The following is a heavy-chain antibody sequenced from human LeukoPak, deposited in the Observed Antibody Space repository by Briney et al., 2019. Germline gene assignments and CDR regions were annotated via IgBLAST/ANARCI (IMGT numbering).Heavy chain of an antibody. CDR1: GFIFRSYA. D-gene: IGHD3-9*01. CDR3: AKWGDYDILTGYYVSDF. J-gene: IGHJ4*02. Sequence: PEASLRLSCAASGFIFRSYAMSWVRQAPGKGLERVSAITGSGDTTYYADSVKGRFTISRDNSKNTLYVEMNTLRAEDTAVYYCAKWGDYDILTGYYVSDFWGQGTLVTVSS. CDR2: ITGSGDTT. V-gene: IGHV3-23*01.